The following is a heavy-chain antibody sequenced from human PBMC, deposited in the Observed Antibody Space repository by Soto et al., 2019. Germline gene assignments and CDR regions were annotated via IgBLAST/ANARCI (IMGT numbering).Heavy chain of an antibody. CDR3: ASHFTGVLVLGTSPPGGDNFGWDV. Sequence: QVQLVQSGAEVKKPGSSVKVSCKASGGTFSRYTFTWVRQAPGQGLEWMGRIIPIVDIPNYAQKFQGRVTITADKPTSTAYMELSRLTSDDTAVYYCASHFTGVLVLGTSPPGGDNFGWDVWGQGTTVSVS. CDR1: GGTFSRYT. D-gene: IGHD2-8*02. V-gene: IGHV1-69*02. CDR2: IIPIVDIP. J-gene: IGHJ6*02.